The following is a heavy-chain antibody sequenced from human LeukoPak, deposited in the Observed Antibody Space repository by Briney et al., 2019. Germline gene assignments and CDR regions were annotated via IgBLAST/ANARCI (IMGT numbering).Heavy chain of an antibody. CDR3: AQQASSISPFDF. J-gene: IGHJ4*02. V-gene: IGHV3-7*01. CDR2: IKQDGSEK. D-gene: IGHD2-2*01. CDR1: GFTFSSYW. Sequence: GGSLRLSCAGSGFTFSSYWMSWVRQAPGKGLEWVANIKQDGSEKYYVDSVKGRFTISRDNAKNSMYLQMNSLRAEDSAVYYCAQQASSISPFDFWGQGTLVTVSS.